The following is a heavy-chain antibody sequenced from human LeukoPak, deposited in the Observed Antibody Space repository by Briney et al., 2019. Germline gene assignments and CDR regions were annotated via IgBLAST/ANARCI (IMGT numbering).Heavy chain of an antibody. V-gene: IGHV4-61*01. Sequence: SETLSLTCTVSGASVSSDNYYWSWIRQPPGKGLEWIGYIYYSGSTNYNPSLKSRVTISVDTSKNQFSLKLSSVTAADTAVYYCARAEYNWNYVGYYYGMDVWGQGTTVTVSS. CDR1: GASVSSDNYY. CDR3: ARAEYNWNYVGYYYGMDV. CDR2: IYYSGST. D-gene: IGHD1-7*01. J-gene: IGHJ6*02.